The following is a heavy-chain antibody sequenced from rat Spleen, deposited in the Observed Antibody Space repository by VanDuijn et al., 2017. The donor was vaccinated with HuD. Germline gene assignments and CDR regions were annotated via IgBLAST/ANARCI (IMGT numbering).Heavy chain of an antibody. CDR3: ARETGYNSYFDY. Sequence: EVQLVESDGGLVQPGRSLKLSCTASGFIFSDHYVAWVRQAPKKGLEWVASISYEGSGTYHGDSVKGRFTISRDNAKNTQYLQMDSLRSEDTATYYYARETGYNSYFDYWGQGVMVTVSS. J-gene: IGHJ2*01. CDR1: GFIFSDHY. D-gene: IGHD1-4*01. CDR2: ISYEGSGT. V-gene: IGHV5-22*01.